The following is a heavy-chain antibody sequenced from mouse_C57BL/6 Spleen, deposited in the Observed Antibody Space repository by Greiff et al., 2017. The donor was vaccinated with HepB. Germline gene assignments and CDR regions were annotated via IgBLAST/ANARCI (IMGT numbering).Heavy chain of an antibody. Sequence: EVQLQQSGPELVKPGASVKISCKASGYTFTDYYMNWVKQSHGKSLEWIGDINPNNGGTSYNQKFKGKATLTVDKSSSTAYMELRSLTSEDSAVYYCEAPYYYGSSPYYFDYWGQGTTLTVSS. CDR3: EAPYYYGSSPYYFDY. J-gene: IGHJ2*01. CDR2: INPNNGGT. D-gene: IGHD1-1*01. CDR1: GYTFTDYY. V-gene: IGHV1-26*01.